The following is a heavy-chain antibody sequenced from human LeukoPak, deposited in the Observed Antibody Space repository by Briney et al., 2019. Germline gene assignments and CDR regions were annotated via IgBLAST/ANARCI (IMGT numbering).Heavy chain of an antibody. CDR1: GFTLNTYW. J-gene: IGHJ4*02. V-gene: IGHV3-7*01. Sequence: GGSLRLSCAASGFTLNTYWMSWVRQAPGKGLEWVANIKHDGSAKYYVDSVKGRFTISRDNAKNSLYLQMNSLRVEDTAVYYCARGGGDLWSGYYPSWFDYWGQGTLVTVSS. D-gene: IGHD3-3*01. CDR2: IKHDGSAK. CDR3: ARGGGDLWSGYYPSWFDY.